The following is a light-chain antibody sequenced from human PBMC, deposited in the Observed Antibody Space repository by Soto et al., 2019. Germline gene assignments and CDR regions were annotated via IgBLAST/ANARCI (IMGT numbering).Light chain of an antibody. CDR2: DAS. Sequence: ETVLTQSPATLSLSPGERATLSCRASHSVDIYFAWYQQKPGQAPRLLIYDASNRATGIPDRFTGSGYGTDFTLTISSLEPEDFAVYYCQQRKHWAPLTFGGGTKGEIK. J-gene: IGKJ4*01. CDR3: QQRKHWAPLT. CDR1: HSVDIY. V-gene: IGKV3-11*01.